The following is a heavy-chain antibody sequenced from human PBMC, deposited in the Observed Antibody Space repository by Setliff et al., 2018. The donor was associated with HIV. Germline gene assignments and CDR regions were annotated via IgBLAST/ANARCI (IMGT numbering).Heavy chain of an antibody. V-gene: IGHV4-28*06. CDR3: ARGEPPASRSGLLY. D-gene: IGHD3-22*01. CDR2: IYYSGST. J-gene: IGHJ4*02. CDR1: GYSISSSHW. Sequence: SETLSLTCAVSGYSISSSHWWGWIRQPPGKGLEWIGYIYYSGSTNYNPSLKSRVTMSVDTSKNRFSLKLSSVTAFDTAVYYCARGEPPASRSGLLYWGQGMLVTVSS.